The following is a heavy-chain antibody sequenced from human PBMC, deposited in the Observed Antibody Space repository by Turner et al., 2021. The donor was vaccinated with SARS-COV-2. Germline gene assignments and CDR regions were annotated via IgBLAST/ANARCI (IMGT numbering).Heavy chain of an antibody. D-gene: IGHD1-26*01. V-gene: IGHV4-39*05. J-gene: IGHJ6*02. CDR1: GCPSSNSSNY. CDR2: IYYSGST. Sequence: QLQLPEAGPGRVEPSENPFLNCKFPGCPSSNSSNYWGWIRHPQGKGLEWIGCIYYSGSTYYTPSLISRVTITVDTSKNQFSLKLSSVTAADTAVYYCAGDVVVLTTTHYGMDVWGQGTTVTVSS. CDR3: AGDVVVLTTTHYGMDV.